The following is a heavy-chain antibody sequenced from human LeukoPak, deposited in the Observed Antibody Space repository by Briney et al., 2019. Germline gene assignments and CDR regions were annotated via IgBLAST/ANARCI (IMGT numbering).Heavy chain of an antibody. Sequence: SETLSLTCTVSGGSISSFYWSWIRQPAGKGPEWIGRIYTSGSTNYNPSLKSRVTMSVDTSKNQFSLNLSSVTAADTAVYYCARDVVAAAGSWDYWGQGTLVTVSS. V-gene: IGHV4-4*07. D-gene: IGHD6-13*01. CDR3: ARDVVAAAGSWDY. CDR1: GGSISSFY. CDR2: IYTSGST. J-gene: IGHJ4*02.